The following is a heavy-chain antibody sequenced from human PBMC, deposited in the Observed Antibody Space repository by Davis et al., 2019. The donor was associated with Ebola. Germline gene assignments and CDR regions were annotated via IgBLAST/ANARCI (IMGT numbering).Heavy chain of an antibody. V-gene: IGHV3-23*01. D-gene: IGHD3-10*01. CDR3: ASRFGELMGFDY. CDR1: GFTFSSYA. J-gene: IGHJ4*02. CDR2: ISGSGGST. Sequence: GESLKIPCAASGFTFSSYAMSWVRQAPGKGLEWVSAISGSGGSTYYADSVKGRFTISRDNSKNTLYLQMNSLRAEDTAVYYCASRFGELMGFDYWGQGTLVTVSS.